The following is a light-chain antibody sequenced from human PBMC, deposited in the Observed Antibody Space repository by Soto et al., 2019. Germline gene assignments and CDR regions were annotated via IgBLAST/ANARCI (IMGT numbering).Light chain of an antibody. CDR1: SSNLGAGYD. CDR3: SSYAGSNYLAI. J-gene: IGLJ2*01. V-gene: IGLV1-40*01. Sequence: SVLTQPPSMSGAPGQRVTMSCTGSSSNLGAGYDVHWYQRLPGAAPKLLIYDNTHRPSGVPNRFSGSKSGTSASLAITGLQAEDEADYYCSSYAGSNYLAIFGGGTQLTVL. CDR2: DNT.